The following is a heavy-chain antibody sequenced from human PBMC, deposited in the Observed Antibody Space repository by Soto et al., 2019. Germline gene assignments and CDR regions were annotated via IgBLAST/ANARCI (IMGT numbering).Heavy chain of an antibody. CDR3: ARLDSSGWWRWFDP. D-gene: IGHD6-19*01. J-gene: IGHJ5*02. CDR1: GGSFSDYY. V-gene: IGHV4-34*01. CDR2: INHSGST. Sequence: SETLSLTCAVYGGSFSDYYWSWIRRPPGKGLEWIGEINHSGSTNYNPSLKSRLTISVDTSKNQFSLKLSSVTAADTAVYYCARLDSSGWWRWFDPWGQGTPVTGSS.